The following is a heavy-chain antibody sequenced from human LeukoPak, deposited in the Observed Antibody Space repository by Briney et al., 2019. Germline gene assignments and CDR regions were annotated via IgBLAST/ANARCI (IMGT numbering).Heavy chain of an antibody. CDR3: TKVGPGSYFDN. V-gene: IGHV3-23*01. J-gene: IGHJ4*02. Sequence: PGGSLRLSCAASGFTFSTNAMRWVRQAPGKGLEWVSAISGSGGTIYYADSVKGRFTISRDNSKNTVYLQMNGLRAEDTAVYYCTKVGPGSYFDNWGQGTLVTVSS. CDR2: ISGSGGTI. D-gene: IGHD1-26*01. CDR1: GFTFSTNA.